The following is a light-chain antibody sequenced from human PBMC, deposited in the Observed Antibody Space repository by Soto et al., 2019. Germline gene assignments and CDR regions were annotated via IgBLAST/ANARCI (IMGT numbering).Light chain of an antibody. CDR1: SSDAGGYNY. CDR2: EVS. V-gene: IGLV2-14*01. CDR3: SSYTSSSIVV. J-gene: IGLJ2*01. Sequence: QSALTQPASVSGSPGQSITISCTGTSSDAGGYNYVSWYQQHPGKAPKLMIYEVSNRPSGVSNRFSGSKSGNTASLTISGLKAEDEADYYCSSYTSSSIVVFGGGTQLTVL.